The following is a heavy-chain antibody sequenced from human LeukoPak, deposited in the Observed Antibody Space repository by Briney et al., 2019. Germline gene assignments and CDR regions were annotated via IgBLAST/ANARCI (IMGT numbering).Heavy chain of an antibody. D-gene: IGHD2-2*01. J-gene: IGHJ4*02. CDR3: ARDLARYCSSTSCYGGLVDY. CDR2: ISSSSSYI. Sequence: PGGSLRLSCAASGFTFSSYSMSWVRQAPGKGLEWVSSISSSSSYIYYADSVKGRFTISRDNAKNSLYLQMNSLRAEDTAVYYCARDLARYCSSTSCYGGLVDYWGQGTLVTVSS. V-gene: IGHV3-21*01. CDR1: GFTFSSYS.